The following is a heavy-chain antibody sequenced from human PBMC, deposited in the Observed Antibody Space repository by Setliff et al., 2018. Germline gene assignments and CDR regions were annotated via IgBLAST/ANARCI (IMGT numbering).Heavy chain of an antibody. J-gene: IGHJ4*02. CDR1: GYEFNNYG. D-gene: IGHD2-8*01. CDR2: INGYNGNT. CDR3: SRLVRYCTTTTCQTLSGAEH. V-gene: IGHV1-18*01. Sequence: ASVKVSCKASGYEFNNYGIAWVRQAPGQGLEWMGWINGYNGNTFYAPKLQGRLTLTTDASTATAYMELRSLRSDDTAIYFCSRLVRYCTTTTCQTLSGAEHWGQGTLVTVSS.